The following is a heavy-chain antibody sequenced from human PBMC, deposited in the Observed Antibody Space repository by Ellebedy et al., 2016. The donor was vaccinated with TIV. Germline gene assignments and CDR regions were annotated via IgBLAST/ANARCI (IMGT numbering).Heavy chain of an antibody. CDR1: GFTFSNYN. CDR3: ARDIGRWLQFLGF. Sequence: GGSLRLSCAASGFTFSNYNMIWVRQAPGKGLEWISYISSSTLTTEYADSVKGRFTISRDNAKNSVYLQMNSLRAEDTAVYFCARDIGRWLQFLGFWGQGTLVTVSS. V-gene: IGHV3-48*04. D-gene: IGHD5-24*01. CDR2: ISSSTLTT. J-gene: IGHJ4*02.